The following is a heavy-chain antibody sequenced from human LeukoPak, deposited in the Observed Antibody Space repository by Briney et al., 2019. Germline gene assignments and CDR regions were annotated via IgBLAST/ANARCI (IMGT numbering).Heavy chain of an antibody. CDR1: GFTFSSSA. CDR2: ISSDGGRV. V-gene: IGHV3-64*02. J-gene: IGHJ4*02. CDR3: ARWVGTQLHF. D-gene: IGHD1-14*01. Sequence: GGSLTLSCAASGFTFSSSAMHWVRQAPGKRLETVSAISSDGGRVYYGDSLNGRFTISRDNSKNTLYLQMGSLRAEDMAVYYCARWVGTQLHFWGQGTLVTVST.